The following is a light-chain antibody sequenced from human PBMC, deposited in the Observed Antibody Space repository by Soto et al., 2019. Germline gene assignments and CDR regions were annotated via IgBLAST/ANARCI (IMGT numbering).Light chain of an antibody. J-gene: IGKJ4*01. V-gene: IGKV3-15*01. Sequence: EIVMTQSPATLSVSPGERATLSCRASQSVSSNFFCYQQKHGQATRLLIYGASTRATGIPARFSGSGSGTEFALTISSLQSEDFAVYYCQQYSYRLSFGGGTRVEIK. CDR3: QQYSYRLS. CDR1: QSVSSN. CDR2: GAS.